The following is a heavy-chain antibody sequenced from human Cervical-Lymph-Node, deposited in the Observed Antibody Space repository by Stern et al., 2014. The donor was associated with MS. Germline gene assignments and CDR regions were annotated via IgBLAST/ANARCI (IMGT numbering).Heavy chain of an antibody. V-gene: IGHV1-46*01. D-gene: IGHD3-22*01. Sequence: QLVESGAEVKKPGASVKISCKASGHTFTTYHMHWVRRAPAQGLEWMGMINPSGDSTSYAQKFQGRVTVDRDTSTNTVYMELSSLRSEDTAVYTCARDRHYYDNSGYHRYYYGLDVWGQGTTVTVSS. CDR1: GHTFTTYH. CDR3: ARDRHYYDNSGYHRYYYGLDV. J-gene: IGHJ6*02. CDR2: INPSGDST.